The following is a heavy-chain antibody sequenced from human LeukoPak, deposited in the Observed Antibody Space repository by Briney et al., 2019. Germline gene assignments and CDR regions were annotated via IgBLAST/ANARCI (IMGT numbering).Heavy chain of an antibody. D-gene: IGHD3-22*01. Sequence: PSQTLSLTCTVSGGSISSGDYYWSWIRQPPGKGLECIGYIYYSGSTYYNPSLKSRVTISVDTSKNQFSLKLSSVTAADTAVYYCAREGSGYHTYYFDYWGPGTLVTVSS. CDR3: AREGSGYHTYYFDY. V-gene: IGHV4-30-4*01. CDR2: IYYSGST. J-gene: IGHJ4*02. CDR1: GGSISSGDYY.